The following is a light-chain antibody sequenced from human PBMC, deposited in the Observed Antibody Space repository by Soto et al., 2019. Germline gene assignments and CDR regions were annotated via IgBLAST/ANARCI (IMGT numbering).Light chain of an antibody. V-gene: IGLV1-51*02. CDR1: SSNIGNNY. CDR2: ENN. J-gene: IGLJ3*02. CDR3: GTWDSSLSANWV. Sequence: QSALTQPPSVSAAPGQKVTISCSGSSSNIGNNYVSWYQQLPGTAPKLLFYENNKRPSGIPDRFSGSKSGTSATLGITGLQTGDEADYYCGTWDSSLSANWVFGGGTKLTVL.